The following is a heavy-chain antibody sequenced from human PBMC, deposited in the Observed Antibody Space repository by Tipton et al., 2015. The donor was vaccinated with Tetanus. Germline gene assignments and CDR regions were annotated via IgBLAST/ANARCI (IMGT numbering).Heavy chain of an antibody. V-gene: IGHV4-61*01. Sequence: TLSLTCTVSGGSVSSGSYYWSWIRQPPGKGLEWIGYIYYSGSTNYNPSLKSRVTISVDTSKNQFSLKLSSVTAADTAVYYCARAESRANTYYYDSTPGPFDYWGQGTLVTVSS. CDR3: ARAESRANTYYYDSTPGPFDY. D-gene: IGHD3-22*01. CDR1: GGSVSSGSYY. CDR2: IYYSGST. J-gene: IGHJ4*02.